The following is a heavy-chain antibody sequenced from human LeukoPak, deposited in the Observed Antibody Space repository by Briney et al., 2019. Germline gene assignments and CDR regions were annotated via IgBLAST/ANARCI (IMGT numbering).Heavy chain of an antibody. D-gene: IGHD3-16*02. CDR3: ARASDYVWGSYRYRPYYYYMDV. Sequence: ASVKVSCKASGGTFSSYAITWVRQAPGQGLEWMGGIIPIFGTANYAQKFQGRVTITTEESTSTAYMELSSLRSEDTAVYYCARASDYVWGSYRYRPYYYYMDVWGKGATVTVSS. CDR2: IIPIFGTA. V-gene: IGHV1-69*05. J-gene: IGHJ6*03. CDR1: GGTFSSYA.